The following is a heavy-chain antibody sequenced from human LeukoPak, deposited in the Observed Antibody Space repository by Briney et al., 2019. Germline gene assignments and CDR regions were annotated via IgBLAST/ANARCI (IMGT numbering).Heavy chain of an antibody. CDR1: GITFSSYA. CDR3: ARFAQDEYSSGFDY. D-gene: IGHD6-19*01. Sequence: SGGSLRLSCAASGITFSSYAMHWVRQAPGKGLEWVAVISYDGSNKYYADSVKGRFTISRDNSKNTLYLQMNSLRAEDTAVYYCARFAQDEYSSGFDYWGQGTLVTVSS. CDR2: ISYDGSNK. J-gene: IGHJ4*02. V-gene: IGHV3-30*04.